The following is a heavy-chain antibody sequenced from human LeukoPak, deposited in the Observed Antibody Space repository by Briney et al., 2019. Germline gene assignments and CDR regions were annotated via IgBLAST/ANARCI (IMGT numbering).Heavy chain of an antibody. D-gene: IGHD3-22*01. Sequence: GGSLRLSCAASGFSFSSYAMSWVRQAPGKGLEWVSATSGCGTGTYYADSVKGRFTISRDNSKNTLYLQMNSLRAEDTAEYYCAKGDSMAVLGYFQHWGQGTPVTVSS. CDR1: GFSFSSYA. J-gene: IGHJ1*01. CDR2: TSGCGTGT. V-gene: IGHV3-23*01. CDR3: AKGDSMAVLGYFQH.